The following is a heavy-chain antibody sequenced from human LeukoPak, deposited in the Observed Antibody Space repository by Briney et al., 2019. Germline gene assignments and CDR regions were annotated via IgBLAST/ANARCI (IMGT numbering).Heavy chain of an antibody. Sequence: PGGSLRLSCAASGFTFSSYWMSWVRQAPGKGLEWVANIKQDGSEKYYVDSVKGRFTISRDNSKNTLYLQMNSLRVEDTAVYYCAKARTRGYSYGSFDYWDQGTLVTVSS. V-gene: IGHV3-7*01. CDR1: GFTFSSYW. J-gene: IGHJ4*02. CDR3: AKARTRGYSYGSFDY. CDR2: IKQDGSEK. D-gene: IGHD5-18*01.